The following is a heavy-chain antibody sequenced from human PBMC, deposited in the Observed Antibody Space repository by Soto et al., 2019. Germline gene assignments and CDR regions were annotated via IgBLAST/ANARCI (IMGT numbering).Heavy chain of an antibody. CDR3: ARLGCSGGSCYSFYYYGMDV. Sequence: SQTLSLTCAISGDSVSSNSAAWNWIRQSPSRGLEWLGRTYYRSKWYNDYAVSVKSRITINPDTSKNQFSLQLNSVTPEDTAVYYCARLGCSGGSCYSFYYYGMDVWGQGTTVTVSS. J-gene: IGHJ6*02. CDR2: TYYRSKWYN. D-gene: IGHD2-15*01. CDR1: GDSVSSNSAA. V-gene: IGHV6-1*01.